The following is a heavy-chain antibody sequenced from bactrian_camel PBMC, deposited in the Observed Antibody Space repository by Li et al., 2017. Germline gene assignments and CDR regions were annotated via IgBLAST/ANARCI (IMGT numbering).Heavy chain of an antibody. CDR3: AADVGSMSGNCQPNY. Sequence: HVQLVESGGGSVQAGGSRRLSCAASGYTFDNYCMGWFRQAPGKEREGVAAMYQGGARTYYADSVKGRFTISRDDARNTVYLQMNNLKPEDTAIYYCAADVGSMSGNCQPNYWGQGTQVTV. CDR2: MYQGGART. V-gene: IGHV3-3*01. D-gene: IGHD6*01. J-gene: IGHJ4*01. CDR1: GYTFDNYC.